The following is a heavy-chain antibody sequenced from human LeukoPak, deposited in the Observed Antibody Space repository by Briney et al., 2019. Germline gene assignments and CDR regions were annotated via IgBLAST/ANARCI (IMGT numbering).Heavy chain of an antibody. V-gene: IGHV3-30*03. CDR2: ISYDGSNK. J-gene: IGHJ4*02. CDR1: GFTFSSYG. Sequence: GRSLRLSCAASGFTFSSYGMHWVRQAPGKGLEWVAVISYDGSNKYYADSVKGRFTISRDNSKNTLYLQMNSLRAEDTAVYYCARESPPVYYFDYWGQGTLVTVSS. CDR3: ARESPPVYYFDY.